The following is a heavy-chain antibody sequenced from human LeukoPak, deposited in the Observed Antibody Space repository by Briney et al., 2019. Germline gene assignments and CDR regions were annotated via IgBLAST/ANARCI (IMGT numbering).Heavy chain of an antibody. CDR3: AKGGTYYDTLWYFDY. J-gene: IGHJ4*02. V-gene: IGHV3-30*18. CDR1: GFTFSSYG. Sequence: GGSLRLSCAASGFTFSSYGMHWVRQAPGKGLEWVAVISYDGSNKYYADSVKGRFTISRDNSKNTLYLQMNSLRAEDTAVYYRAKGGTYYDTLWYFDYWGQGTLVTVSS. CDR2: ISYDGSNK. D-gene: IGHD3-9*01.